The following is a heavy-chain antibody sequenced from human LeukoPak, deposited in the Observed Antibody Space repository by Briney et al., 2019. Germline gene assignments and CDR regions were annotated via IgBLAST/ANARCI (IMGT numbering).Heavy chain of an antibody. J-gene: IGHJ5*02. V-gene: IGHV1-2*02. CDR2: INPNSGGT. CDR1: GYSFTDYY. D-gene: IGHD2-21*01. CDR3: ARADRLHGGPYLIGP. Sequence: ASVKVSCKASGYSFTDYYMHWVRQAPGQGLEWMGWINPNSGGTNSAQKFQGRVTMTRDTSITTIYMEVSWLTSDDTAIYYCARADRLHGGPYLIGPWGQGTLVTVSS.